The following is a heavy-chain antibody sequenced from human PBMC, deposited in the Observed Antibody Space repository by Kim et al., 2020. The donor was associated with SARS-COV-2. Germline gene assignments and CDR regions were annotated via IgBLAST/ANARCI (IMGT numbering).Heavy chain of an antibody. CDR1: GFTFSSYT. Sequence: GGSLRLSCVASGFTFSSYTMNWVRQAPGKGLEWVSSISSNSYYIYYADSVKGRFTISRDNAENSLFLQMSSLRAEDTALYYCARVRNYYGTSGYYPIDWWGQGTLVTVSS. V-gene: IGHV3-21*01. CDR3: ARVRNYYGTSGYYPIDW. D-gene: IGHD3-22*01. J-gene: IGHJ4*02. CDR2: ISSNSYYI.